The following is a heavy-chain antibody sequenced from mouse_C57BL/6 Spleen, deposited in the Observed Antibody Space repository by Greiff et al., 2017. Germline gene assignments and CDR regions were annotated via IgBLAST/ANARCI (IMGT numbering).Heavy chain of an antibody. CDR1: GFTFSDYG. CDR2: ISSGSSTI. D-gene: IGHD1-1*01. CDR3: ARPQYYGSSYDWYFDV. Sequence: EVMLVESGGGLVKPGGSLKLSCAASGFTFSDYGMHWVRQAPEKGLEWVAYISSGSSTIYYADTVKGRFTISRDNAKNTLFLQMTSLRSEDTAMYYCARPQYYGSSYDWYFDVWGTGTTVTVSS. V-gene: IGHV5-17*01. J-gene: IGHJ1*03.